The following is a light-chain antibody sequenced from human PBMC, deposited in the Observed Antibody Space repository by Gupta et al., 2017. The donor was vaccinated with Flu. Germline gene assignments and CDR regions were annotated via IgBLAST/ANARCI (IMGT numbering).Light chain of an antibody. CDR2: EVN. V-gene: IGLV2-11*03. Sequence: GTSTDVDGYKYVSWYQQHPGKTPKVMIYEVNQRPSGVPERFSGSKSGGTAPLTISGLQAEDEATYFSCSYAGSPLFGGGTKVTV. CDR1: STDVDGYKY. CDR3: CSYAGSPL. J-gene: IGLJ2*01.